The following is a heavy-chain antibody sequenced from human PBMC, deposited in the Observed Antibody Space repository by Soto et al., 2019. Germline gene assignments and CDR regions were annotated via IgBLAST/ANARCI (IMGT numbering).Heavy chain of an antibody. V-gene: IGHV3-23*01. D-gene: IGHD4-4*01. CDR1: GFTLSSYA. Sequence: EVQLLESGGGLVQPGGSLRLSCAVSGFTLSSYAMSWVRQAPGKGLEWVSAIGGNTYYADSVKGRFTISRDNSKNTLFMQMNSLRAEDTAVYYCVKDMTTAQHWGQGTLVTVSS. J-gene: IGHJ1*01. CDR3: VKDMTTAQH. CDR2: IGGNT.